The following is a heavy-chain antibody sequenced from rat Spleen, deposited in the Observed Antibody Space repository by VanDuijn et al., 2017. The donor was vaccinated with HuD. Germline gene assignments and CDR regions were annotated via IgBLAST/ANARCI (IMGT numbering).Heavy chain of an antibody. CDR2: ISYSGST. Sequence: EVQLQESGPGLVKPSQSLSLTCSVTVYSITTNYWAWIRKFPGNKMEWIGHISYSGSTSYNPSLKSRISITRDTSKNQFFLQLNSVTTEDTATYYCARRWGQVYNNYFDYWGQGVMVTVSS. J-gene: IGHJ2*01. CDR1: VYSITTNY. CDR3: ARRWGQVYNNYFDY. D-gene: IGHD1-10*01. V-gene: IGHV3-1*01.